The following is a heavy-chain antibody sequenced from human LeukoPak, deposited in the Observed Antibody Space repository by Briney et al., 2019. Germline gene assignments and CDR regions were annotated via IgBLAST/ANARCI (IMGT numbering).Heavy chain of an antibody. CDR1: GFTFSSYA. CDR2: IKEDGTES. J-gene: IGHJ6*02. CDR3: AKAGLLWFGESWMDV. Sequence: GGSLRLSCAASGFTFSSYAMSWVRQAPGKGLEWVANIKEDGTESHYVDSVKGRFTISRDNAENSLYLQMNSLRAEDTAVYFCAKAGLLWFGESWMDVWGQGTTVTVSS. D-gene: IGHD3-10*01. V-gene: IGHV3-7*01.